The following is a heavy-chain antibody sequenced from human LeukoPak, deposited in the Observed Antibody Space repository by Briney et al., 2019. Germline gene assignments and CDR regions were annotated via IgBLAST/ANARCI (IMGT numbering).Heavy chain of an antibody. D-gene: IGHD5/OR15-5a*01. J-gene: IGHJ6*03. CDR1: GFTFSSYA. CDR3: AKNLRGVDGYYYYYMDV. CDR2: ISGSGGST. V-gene: IGHV3-23*01. Sequence: GGSLRLSCAASGFTFSSYAMSWVRQAPGKGLEWVSAISGSGGSTYYADSVKGRFTISRDNSKNTLYLQMNSLRAEDTAVYYCAKNLRGVDGYYYYYMDVWGKGTTVTVSS.